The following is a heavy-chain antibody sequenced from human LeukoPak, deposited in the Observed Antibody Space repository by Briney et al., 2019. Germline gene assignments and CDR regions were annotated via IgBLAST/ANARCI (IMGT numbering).Heavy chain of an antibody. Sequence: GESLEISCKGSGYRFTSYWIGWVRQMPGKGLEWMGIIYPGDSDTRYSPSFQGQVTISADKSISTAYLQWSSLKASDTAMYYCARHESIAAADVPFDYWGQGTLVTVSS. D-gene: IGHD6-13*01. V-gene: IGHV5-51*01. CDR3: ARHESIAAADVPFDY. CDR2: IYPGDSDT. CDR1: GYRFTSYW. J-gene: IGHJ4*02.